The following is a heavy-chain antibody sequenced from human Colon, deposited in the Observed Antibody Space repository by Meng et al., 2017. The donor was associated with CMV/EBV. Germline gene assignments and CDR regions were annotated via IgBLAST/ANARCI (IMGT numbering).Heavy chain of an antibody. V-gene: IGHV3-23*03. CDR2: ISKGGSET. Sequence: GGSLRLSCAASGFMFSTYAMSWVRQAPGKGLEWVSVISKGGSETYYADSMKGRFTISRDDSSNMVYLQMSSLRDDDTATYFCATYHRGPDYFLDHWGQGTLVTV. D-gene: IGHD3-9*01. CDR3: ATYHRGPDYFLDH. J-gene: IGHJ4*02. CDR1: GFMFSTYA.